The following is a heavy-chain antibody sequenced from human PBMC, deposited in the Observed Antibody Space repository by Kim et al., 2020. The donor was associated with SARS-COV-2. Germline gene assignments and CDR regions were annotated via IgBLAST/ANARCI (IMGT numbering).Heavy chain of an antibody. J-gene: IGHJ3*02. V-gene: IGHV1-69*04. D-gene: IGHD5-12*01. CDR1: GGTFSSYA. CDR3: ARDRGMATIQAFDI. Sequence: SVKVSCKASGGTFSSYAISWVRQATGQGLEWMGRIIPILGIANYAQKFQGRVTITADKSTSTAYMELSSLRSEDTAVYYCARDRGMATIQAFDIWGQGTMVTVSS. CDR2: IIPILGIA.